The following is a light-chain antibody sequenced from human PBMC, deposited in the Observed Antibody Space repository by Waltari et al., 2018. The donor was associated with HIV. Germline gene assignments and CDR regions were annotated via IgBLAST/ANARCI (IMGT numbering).Light chain of an antibody. CDR2: AAS. V-gene: IGKV1-27*01. Sequence: DIQMTQSPSSLSASVGDKVTITSRASPDISNYLAWYHQKPGKVPKLLVYAASNLESGVPSRFSGSVSGTDFTLTISSLQPEDVATYHCQNYYNAPLTFGGGTKVEIK. J-gene: IGKJ4*01. CDR3: QNYYNAPLT. CDR1: PDISNY.